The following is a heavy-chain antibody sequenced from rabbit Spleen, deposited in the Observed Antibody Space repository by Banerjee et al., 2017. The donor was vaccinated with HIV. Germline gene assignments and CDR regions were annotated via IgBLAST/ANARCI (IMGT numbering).Heavy chain of an antibody. CDR2: IYPGSSGTT. D-gene: IGHD1-1*01. J-gene: IGHJ6*01. CDR1: GFSFSSTYY. CDR3: ARDTATSFSSYGMDL. V-gene: IGHV1S40*01. Sequence: QSLEESGGDLVKPGASLTHTCTASGFSFSSTYYMCWVRQPPGKGLEWIGCIYPGSSGTTYYASWAKGRFTISKTSSTTVTLQMTSLTAADTATYFCARDTATSFSSYGMDLWGQGTLVTVS.